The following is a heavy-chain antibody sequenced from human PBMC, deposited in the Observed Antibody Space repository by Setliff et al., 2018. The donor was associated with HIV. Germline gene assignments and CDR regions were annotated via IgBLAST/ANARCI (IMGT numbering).Heavy chain of an antibody. CDR3: ARGAWDSSGYYYWFDP. V-gene: IGHV7-4-1*02. J-gene: IGHJ5*02. D-gene: IGHD3-22*01. Sequence: ASVKVSCKASGYTLTTFGISWVRQVPGQGLEWMGWINTETGNPMYAQGFKGRFVFSLDTSISTAYMELSSLRSEDTAVYYCARGAWDSSGYYYWFDPWGQGTLVTVSS. CDR1: GYTLTTFG. CDR2: INTETGNP.